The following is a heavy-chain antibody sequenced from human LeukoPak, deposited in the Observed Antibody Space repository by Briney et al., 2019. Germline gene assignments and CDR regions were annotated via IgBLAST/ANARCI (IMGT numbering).Heavy chain of an antibody. CDR1: GGSISSYY. J-gene: IGHJ4*02. D-gene: IGHD2-21*02. Sequence: AETLSLTCTVSGGSISSYYWSWIRQPAGKGLEWIGRIYTSGSTNYNPSLKSRVPMSVDTSKNQFSLKLSSVTAADTAVYYCARDFTCGGDCYRFDYWGQGTLVTVSS. CDR3: ARDFTCGGDCYRFDY. CDR2: IYTSGST. V-gene: IGHV4-4*07.